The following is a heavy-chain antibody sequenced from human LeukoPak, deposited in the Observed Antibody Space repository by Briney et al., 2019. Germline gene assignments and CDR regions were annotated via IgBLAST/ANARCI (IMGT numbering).Heavy chain of an antibody. Sequence: GGSLRLSCAASGFTFSSYAMHWVRQAPGKGLEWVAVISYDGSNKYYADSVKGRFTISRDNSKNTLYLQMNGLRAEDTAVYYCARDSFAYWGQGTLVTVSS. CDR2: ISYDGSNK. CDR1: GFTFSSYA. V-gene: IGHV3-30-3*01. J-gene: IGHJ4*02. CDR3: ARDSFAY.